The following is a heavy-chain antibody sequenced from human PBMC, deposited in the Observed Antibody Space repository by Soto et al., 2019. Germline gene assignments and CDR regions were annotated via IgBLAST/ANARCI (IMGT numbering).Heavy chain of an antibody. V-gene: IGHV5-10-1*01. CDR1: GYSFSNHW. CDR3: ARHALGSSGWHYFDY. Sequence: EVQLVQSGAEVKKPGESLRISCQGSGYSFSNHWVTWVRQMPGGGLEWMGKIGPTDSDTKYSPSLQGDVTMSFDTSISTAYLQWSTLKASDTAMYYCARHALGSSGWHYFDYWGQGTLVTVSS. J-gene: IGHJ4*02. CDR2: IGPTDSDT. D-gene: IGHD6-19*01.